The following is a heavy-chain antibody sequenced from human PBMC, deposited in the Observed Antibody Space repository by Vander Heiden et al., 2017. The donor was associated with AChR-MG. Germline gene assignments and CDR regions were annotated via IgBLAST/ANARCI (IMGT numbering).Heavy chain of an antibody. Sequence: QVQLVQSGAEVKKPGSSVNVSCMASASTFSSYAISGVRQAPGQGLEWMGGIIPIFGTANYAQKFQGRVTITADKSTSTAYMELSSLRSEDTAVYYCASSGYCSSTSCYSSYYYGMDVWGQGTTVTVSS. D-gene: IGHD2-2*01. V-gene: IGHV1-69*06. CDR2: IIPIFGTA. J-gene: IGHJ6*02. CDR1: ASTFSSYA. CDR3: ASSGYCSSTSCYSSYYYGMDV.